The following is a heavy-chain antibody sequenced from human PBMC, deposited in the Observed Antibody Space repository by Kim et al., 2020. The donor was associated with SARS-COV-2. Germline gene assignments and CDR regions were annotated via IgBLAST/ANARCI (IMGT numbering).Heavy chain of an antibody. J-gene: IGHJ4*02. D-gene: IGHD4-4*01. CDR1: GLSLTSGEMC. V-gene: IGHV2-70*11. CDR2: IDWDDDK. CDR3: AREDCSNKIVVFRN. Sequence: SGPTLVNPTQTLTLTCTFSGLSLTSGEMCVSWIRQPPGKALEWLGRIDWDDDKYYSASLKTRLTISKDTSKKQVVLTMTNMDPVDTATYYCAREDCSNKIVVFRNWGQGTLVTVSS.